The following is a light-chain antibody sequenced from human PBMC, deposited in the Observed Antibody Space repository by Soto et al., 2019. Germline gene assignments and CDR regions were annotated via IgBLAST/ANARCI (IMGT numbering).Light chain of an antibody. J-gene: IGKJ1*01. V-gene: IGKV4-1*01. Sequence: DIVMTQSPESLAVSLGERATINCKSSQSVLYSSNNKNYLAWYQQKAGQPPKLLIYWASTRESGVPDRFSGSGSGTDFTLTISSLQVEDVAVYYCQQYYSTPRTFGQGTKVEIK. CDR1: QSVLYSSNNKNY. CDR3: QQYYSTPRT. CDR2: WAS.